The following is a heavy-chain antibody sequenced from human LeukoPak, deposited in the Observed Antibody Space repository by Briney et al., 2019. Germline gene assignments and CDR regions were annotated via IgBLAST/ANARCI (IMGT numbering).Heavy chain of an antibody. Sequence: SATLSLTCTVSGGSISSSSYYWGWIRQPPGKGLEWIGSIYYSGSTYYNPSLKSRVTISVDTSKNQFSLKLSSVTAADTAVYYCARTHRVAAAGTGDDYWGQGTLVTVSS. V-gene: IGHV4-39*01. CDR2: IYYSGST. CDR1: GGSISSSSYY. CDR3: ARTHRVAAAGTGDDY. J-gene: IGHJ4*02. D-gene: IGHD6-13*01.